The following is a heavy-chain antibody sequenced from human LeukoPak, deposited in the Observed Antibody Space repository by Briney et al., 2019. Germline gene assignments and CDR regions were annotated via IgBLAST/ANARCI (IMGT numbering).Heavy chain of an antibody. V-gene: IGHV3-48*03. CDR1: DFTSGVL. J-gene: IGHJ4*02. CDR2: ISSSATTI. Sequence: GGSLGPSFPALDFTSGVLKRNGSGKVPGRGLGGVSYISSSATTIYYADSVKGRFSISRDNAKNSLYLQMNRLRADDTAVYYCTREGAGGDRDYWGQGTLVTVSS. CDR3: TREGAGGDRDY. D-gene: IGHD4-17*01.